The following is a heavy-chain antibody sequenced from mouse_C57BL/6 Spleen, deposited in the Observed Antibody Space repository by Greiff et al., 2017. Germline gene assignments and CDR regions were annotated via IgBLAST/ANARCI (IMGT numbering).Heavy chain of an antibody. Sequence: QVQLQQSGAELVKPGASVKMSCKASGYTFTSYWITWVKQRPGQGLEWIGDIYPGSGSTNYNEKFKSKATLTVDTSSSTAYMQLSSLTSEDSAVYYCARGYDYDDGFDYWGQGTTLTVSS. CDR2: IYPGSGST. CDR1: GYTFTSYW. CDR3: ARGYDYDDGFDY. D-gene: IGHD2-4*01. J-gene: IGHJ2*01. V-gene: IGHV1-55*01.